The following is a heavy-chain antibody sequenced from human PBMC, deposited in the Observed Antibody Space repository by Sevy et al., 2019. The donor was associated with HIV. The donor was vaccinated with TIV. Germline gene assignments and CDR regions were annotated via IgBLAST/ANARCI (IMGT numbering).Heavy chain of an antibody. CDR3: ARDGIVVVEGSPYYYGMDV. CDR2: ISYDGSNK. D-gene: IGHD2-15*01. Sequence: GGSLRLSCAASGFTFSSYAMHWVRQAPGKGLEWVAVISYDGSNKYYADSVKGRFTISRDNSKNTLYLQMNGLRAEDTAVYYCARDGIVVVEGSPYYYGMDVWGQGTTVTVSS. CDR1: GFTFSSYA. J-gene: IGHJ6*02. V-gene: IGHV3-30-3*01.